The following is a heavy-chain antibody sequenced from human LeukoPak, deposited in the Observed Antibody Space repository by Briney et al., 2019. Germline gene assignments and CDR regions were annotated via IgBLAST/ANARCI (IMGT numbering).Heavy chain of an antibody. J-gene: IGHJ4*02. V-gene: IGHV1-2*02. CDR2: INLNSGGT. CDR3: ARNRDGYNGPFDY. D-gene: IGHD5-24*01. CDR1: GYTFTAYY. Sequence: ASVKVSCKASGYTFTAYYMYWVRQAPGQGLEWMGWINLNSGGTNYAQKFQGRVTMTRDTSISTAYMELGRLRYDDTAVYYCARNRDGYNGPFDYWGQGTLVTVSS.